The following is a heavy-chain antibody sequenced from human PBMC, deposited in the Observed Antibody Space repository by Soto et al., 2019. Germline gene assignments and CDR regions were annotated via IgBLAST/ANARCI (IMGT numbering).Heavy chain of an antibody. Sequence: PGGSLRLSCAASGFTFDDYAVHWVRQAPGKGLEWVSGISWNSGSIGYADSVKGRFTISRDNAKNSLYLQMNSLRAEDTALYYCAKDMSILTGYLTTYFDYWGQGTLVTVSS. CDR3: AKDMSILTGYLTTYFDY. J-gene: IGHJ4*02. CDR2: ISWNSGSI. D-gene: IGHD3-9*01. CDR1: GFTFDDYA. V-gene: IGHV3-9*01.